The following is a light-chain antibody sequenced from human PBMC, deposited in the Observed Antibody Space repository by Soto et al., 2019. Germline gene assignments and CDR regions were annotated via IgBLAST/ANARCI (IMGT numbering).Light chain of an antibody. Sequence: DIQMTQSPSTLSGSVGARVTITCRVRQTISSWLAWYQQKPGKAPKLLIYKASTLKSGVPSRFSGSGSGTEFTLTISSLQPDDFATYYCQNYNSYSESFGQGTKLELK. V-gene: IGKV1-5*03. CDR2: KAS. CDR1: QTISSW. J-gene: IGKJ1*01. CDR3: QNYNSYSES.